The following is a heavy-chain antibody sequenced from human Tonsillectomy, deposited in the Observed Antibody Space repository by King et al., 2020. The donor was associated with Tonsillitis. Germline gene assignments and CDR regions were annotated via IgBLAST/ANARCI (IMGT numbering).Heavy chain of an antibody. Sequence: VQLVQSGAEVKKPGASVKVSCKASGYTFTSYGISWVRQAPGQGLEWMGWISAYNGNTNYAQNIQSRVTMTTDTSTSTAYMEMRSLRSDDTAVYYCARDLGEYLWGSYRPDYWGQGTLVTVSS. D-gene: IGHD3-16*02. CDR3: ARDLGEYLWGSYRPDY. V-gene: IGHV1-18*04. CDR1: GYTFTSYG. J-gene: IGHJ4*02. CDR2: ISAYNGNT.